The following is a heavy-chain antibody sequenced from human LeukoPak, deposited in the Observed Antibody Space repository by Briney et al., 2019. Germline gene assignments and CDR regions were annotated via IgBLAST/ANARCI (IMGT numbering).Heavy chain of an antibody. CDR3: ARDLNWGAMVLSFDL. V-gene: IGHV1-24*01. Sequence: ASVKVSCKVSGYTLTELSMHWVRQAPGKGLEWMGGFDPEDGETIYAQKFQGRVTMTEDTSTDTAYMELSSLRSEDTAVYYCARDLNWGAMVLSFDLWGRGTLVTVSS. CDR2: FDPEDGET. J-gene: IGHJ2*01. CDR1: GYTLTELS. D-gene: IGHD3-16*01.